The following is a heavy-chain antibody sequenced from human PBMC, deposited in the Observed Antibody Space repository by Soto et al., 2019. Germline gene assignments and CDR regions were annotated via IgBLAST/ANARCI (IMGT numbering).Heavy chain of an antibody. CDR1: GYTFIHYY. CDR2: INPNGGST. Sequence: QVQLVQSGAEVKKPGASVKISCKASGYTFIHYYIHWVRQAPGQGLEWMAIINPNGGSTNHAQKFKGRVTVTSDTSTTTVSMELNSLESDDTAVYFCARSLLQGDFWGQGTLVTVSS. V-gene: IGHV1-46*01. CDR3: ARSLLQGDF. J-gene: IGHJ4*02. D-gene: IGHD2-21*01.